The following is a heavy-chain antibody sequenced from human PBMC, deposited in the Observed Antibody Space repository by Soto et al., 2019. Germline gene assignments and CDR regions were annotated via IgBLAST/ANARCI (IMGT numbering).Heavy chain of an antibody. V-gene: IGHV4-39*01. Sequence: QLQLQESGPGLVKPSETLSLTCTVSGGSISSSSYYWGWIRQPPGKGLEWIGSIYYSGSTYYNPSLKSRVSIAVDTSKNQFSLKLSSVTAADTAVYYCARQARYGSGSYGCMDVWGQGTTVTVSS. CDR1: GGSISSSSYY. J-gene: IGHJ6*02. D-gene: IGHD3-10*01. CDR2: IYYSGST. CDR3: ARQARYGSGSYGCMDV.